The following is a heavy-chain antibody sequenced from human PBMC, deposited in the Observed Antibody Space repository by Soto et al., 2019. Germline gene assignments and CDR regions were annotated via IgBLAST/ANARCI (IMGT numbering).Heavy chain of an antibody. Sequence: ASVKVSCKASGYTFTSYGISWVRLAPGQGLEWMGWISAYNGNTNYAQKLQGRVTMTTDTSTSTAYMELRSLRSDDTAVYYCARDRRYSGYDWNNWFDPWGQGTLVTVSS. CDR3: ARDRRYSGYDWNNWFDP. V-gene: IGHV1-18*01. CDR2: ISAYNGNT. CDR1: GYTFTSYG. J-gene: IGHJ5*02. D-gene: IGHD5-12*01.